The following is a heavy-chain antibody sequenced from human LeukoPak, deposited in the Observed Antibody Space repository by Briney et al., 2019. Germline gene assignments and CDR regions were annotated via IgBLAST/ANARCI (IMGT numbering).Heavy chain of an antibody. J-gene: IGHJ4*02. CDR3: AKDRSSIYGEWDY. V-gene: IGHV3-23*01. D-gene: IGHD3-10*01. CDR1: GFTFSSYA. CDR2: ISGSGGST. Sequence: GGSLRLSCAASGFTFSSYAMSWVRQAPGKGLEWVSAISGSGGSTYYADSVKGRFTISRDNSKNTLYLQMSSLRAEDTAVYYCAKDRSSIYGEWDYWGQGTLVTVSS.